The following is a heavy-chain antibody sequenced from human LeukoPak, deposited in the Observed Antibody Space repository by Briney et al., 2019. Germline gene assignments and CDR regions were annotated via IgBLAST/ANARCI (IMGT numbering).Heavy chain of an antibody. J-gene: IGHJ3*02. V-gene: IGHV3-20*04. Sequence: GGSLRLSCAASGFIFDDYGMTWVRQAPGKGLEWVSGTNWNGASTGYADSVKGRFTISRDNAKKSLYLQMNSLRAEDTAVYYCARARLTDYVWGRRTFDIWGQGTMVTISS. CDR2: TNWNGAST. CDR3: ARARLTDYVWGRRTFDI. CDR1: GFIFDDYG. D-gene: IGHD3-16*01.